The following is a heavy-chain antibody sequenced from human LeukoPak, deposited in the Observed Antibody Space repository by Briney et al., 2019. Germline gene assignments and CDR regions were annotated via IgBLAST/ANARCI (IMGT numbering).Heavy chain of an antibody. D-gene: IGHD6-13*01. CDR3: ARSLPYGTTWYGRSDF. Sequence: GGSLRLSCTASKFTFSNYGMQWVRQAPGKGLEWVANIRQDGDTKYYVDSVKGRFTISRDNAMNSLYLQMNSLRAEDTAIYYCARSLPYGTTWYGRSDFWGQGTLVTVSS. V-gene: IGHV3-7*03. J-gene: IGHJ4*02. CDR1: KFTFSNYG. CDR2: IRQDGDTK.